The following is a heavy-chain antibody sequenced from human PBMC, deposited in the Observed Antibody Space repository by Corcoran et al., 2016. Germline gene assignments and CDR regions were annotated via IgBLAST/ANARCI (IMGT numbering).Heavy chain of an antibody. CDR2: MNPNSGNT. V-gene: IGHV1-8*01. D-gene: IGHD3-3*01. Sequence: QVQLVQSGAEVKKPGASVKVSCKASGYTFTSYDINWVRQATGQGLEWMGWMNPNSGNTGYAQKFQGRVTMTRNTSISTAYMELRSLRSEDTAVYDCARGDAYYDVWSGYYYPPGMDVWGQGTTVTVSS. CDR3: ARGDAYYDVWSGYYYPPGMDV. CDR1: GYTFTSYD. J-gene: IGHJ6*02.